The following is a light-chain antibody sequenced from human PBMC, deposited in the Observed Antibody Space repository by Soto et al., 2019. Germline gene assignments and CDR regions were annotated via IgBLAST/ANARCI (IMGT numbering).Light chain of an antibody. Sequence: EIVFTQSPSTLSLSPGERATLSCRASQSVSSYLAWYQQKPGQAPRLLIYDASNRATGIPARFSGSGSGTDFTLTISRLEPEDFAVYYCQRYNNWPLTFGGGTKVDI. CDR3: QRYNNWPLT. CDR1: QSVSSY. J-gene: IGKJ4*01. V-gene: IGKV3-11*01. CDR2: DAS.